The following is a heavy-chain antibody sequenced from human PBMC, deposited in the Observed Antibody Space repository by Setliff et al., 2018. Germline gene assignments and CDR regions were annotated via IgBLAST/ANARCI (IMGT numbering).Heavy chain of an antibody. J-gene: IGHJ4*02. D-gene: IGHD6-19*01. CDR1: GFTFTNYW. CDR3: ATSDWYAAFDH. CDR2: IKQDESEK. Sequence: GESLKISCAASGFTFTNYWINWVRQAPGKGLEWVANIKQDESEKHYVGSVKGRFTISRDNARNSVYLQMNSLRAEDAAVYYCATSDWYAAFDHWGQGTLVTVSS. V-gene: IGHV3-7*01.